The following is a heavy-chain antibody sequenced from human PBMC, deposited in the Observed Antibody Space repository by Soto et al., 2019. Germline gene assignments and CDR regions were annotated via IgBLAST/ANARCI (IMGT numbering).Heavy chain of an antibody. V-gene: IGHV3-33*01. CDR3: ARDLGDGYNYWFDP. J-gene: IGHJ5*02. CDR1: GFTFSSYG. D-gene: IGHD5-12*01. CDR2: IWYDGSNK. Sequence: GGSLRLSCAASGFTFSSYGMHWVRQAPGKGLEWVAVIWYDGSNKYYADSVKGRFTISRDNSKNTLYLQMNSLRAEDTAVYYCARDLGDGYNYWFDPWCQGTLVTVSS.